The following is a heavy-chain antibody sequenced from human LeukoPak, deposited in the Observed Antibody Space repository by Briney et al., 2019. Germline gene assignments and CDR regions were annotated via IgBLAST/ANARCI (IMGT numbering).Heavy chain of an antibody. Sequence: WASVKVSCKASGYTFTSYGISWVRQAPGQGLEWMGWISAYNGNTNYAQKLQGRVTMTTDTSTSTAYMELSSLRSEDTAVYYCARTAPLYDFWSGYQLYYYYGMDVWGQGTTVTVSS. CDR1: GYTFTSYG. J-gene: IGHJ6*02. D-gene: IGHD3-3*01. V-gene: IGHV1-18*01. CDR2: ISAYNGNT. CDR3: ARTAPLYDFWSGYQLYYYYGMDV.